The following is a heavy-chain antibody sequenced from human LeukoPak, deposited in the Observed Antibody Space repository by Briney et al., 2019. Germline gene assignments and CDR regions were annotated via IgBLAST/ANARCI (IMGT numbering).Heavy chain of an antibody. V-gene: IGHV1-18*01. CDR2: ISAYNGNT. D-gene: IGHD4-11*01. CDR3: ARNYMTTHSPYWYFDL. J-gene: IGHJ2*01. Sequence: ASVKVSCKASGYTFTSYGISWVRQAPGQGLEWMGWISAYNGNTNYAQKFQGRVTITTDESTSTAYMELSSLRSEDTAVYYCARNYMTTHSPYWYFDLWGRGTLVTVSS. CDR1: GYTFTSYG.